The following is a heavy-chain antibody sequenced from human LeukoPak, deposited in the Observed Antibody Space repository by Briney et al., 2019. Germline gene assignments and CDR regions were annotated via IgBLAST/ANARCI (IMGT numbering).Heavy chain of an antibody. J-gene: IGHJ4*02. D-gene: IGHD3-10*01. CDR2: IIPIIGIA. CDR1: GGTFTTYV. CDR3: ARERGSGSSGYFDS. Sequence: SVKVSCKASGGTFTTYVISWVRQAPGQGLEWMGRIIPIIGIASYAQGFQGRVTISADKSTSTAYMELSSLRSEDTAVYYCARERGSGSSGYFDSWGQGTLVTVSS. V-gene: IGHV1-69*04.